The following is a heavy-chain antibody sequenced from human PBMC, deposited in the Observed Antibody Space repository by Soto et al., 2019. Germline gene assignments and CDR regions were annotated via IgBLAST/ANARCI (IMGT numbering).Heavy chain of an antibody. D-gene: IGHD6-13*01. CDR1: GYTFTSYG. Sequence: QDQLVQSGAEEKKPGASVKVSCKASGYTFTSYGMNWVRQAPGQRLEWMGWINAVNGNTKYSQKFQGRVTITRDTSASTSYMELSSLRSEDTAVYYCARAPGGPGIAEYWGQGTLVTVSS. CDR2: INAVNGNT. V-gene: IGHV1-3*05. J-gene: IGHJ4*02. CDR3: ARAPGGPGIAEY.